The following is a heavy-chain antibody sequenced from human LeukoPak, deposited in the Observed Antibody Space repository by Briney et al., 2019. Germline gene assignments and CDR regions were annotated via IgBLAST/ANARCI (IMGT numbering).Heavy chain of an antibody. CDR2: INHNGDT. CDR3: ARGSPRFDY. J-gene: IGHJ4*02. CDR1: GFTVSSNS. V-gene: IGHV4-34*01. Sequence: SGGSLRLSCTVSGFTVSSNSMSWVRQSSGKGLEWIGEINHNGDTNYNPSLKSRATMSVDTSKNQFSLKLKSLTAADTAVYFCARGSPRFDYWGQGALVTVSS.